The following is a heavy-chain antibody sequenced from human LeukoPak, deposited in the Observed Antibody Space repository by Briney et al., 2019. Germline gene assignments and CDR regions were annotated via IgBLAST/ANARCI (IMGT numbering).Heavy chain of an antibody. CDR2: ISSSGNTI. CDR3: ARDRTAGRSAFDI. V-gene: IGHV3-48*04. D-gene: IGHD4-17*01. Sequence: GGSLRLSCAASGFSFSASSMNWVRQAPGKGLEWLSYISSSGNTIYHADSVQGRFTVSRDNAKNSLYLQMNSLRAEDTAVYYCARDRTAGRSAFDIWGQGTMVTVSS. CDR1: GFSFSASS. J-gene: IGHJ3*02.